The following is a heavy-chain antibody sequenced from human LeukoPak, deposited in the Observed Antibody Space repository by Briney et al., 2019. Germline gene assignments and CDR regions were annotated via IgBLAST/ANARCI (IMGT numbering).Heavy chain of an antibody. Sequence: SETLSLTCTVSGGSISSYYWSWIRQPPGKGLEWIGYIYYSGSTNYNPSLKSRVTISVDTSKNQFSLKLSSVTAADTAVYYCARLIVGATMWFDPWGQGTLVTVSS. CDR1: GGSISSYY. CDR2: IYYSGST. J-gene: IGHJ5*02. D-gene: IGHD1-26*01. CDR3: ARLIVGATMWFDP. V-gene: IGHV4-59*08.